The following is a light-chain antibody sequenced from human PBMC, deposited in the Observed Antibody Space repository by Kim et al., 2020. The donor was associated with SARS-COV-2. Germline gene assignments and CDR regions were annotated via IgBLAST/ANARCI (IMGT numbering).Light chain of an antibody. CDR2: DVR. CDR3: SSYTSSNIL. V-gene: IGLV2-14*03. Sequence: QSALTQPASVSGSPGQSITISCTGTNSDVGAYNYVSWYQQHPGTAPKLVIYDVRNRPSGVSNRFSGSKSGNTASLTISGLQTEDEANYYCSSYTSSNILFGGGTQLTVL. J-gene: IGLJ2*01. CDR1: NSDVGAYNY.